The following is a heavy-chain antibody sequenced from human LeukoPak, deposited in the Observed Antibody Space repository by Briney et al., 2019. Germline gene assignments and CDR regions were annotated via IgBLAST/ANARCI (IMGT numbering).Heavy chain of an antibody. Sequence: SETLSITCTVAGGSISSYYWSWLRQPPGKGLEWIGYNYYSGSTNHNPSLKSRVTISVDTSKNQFSLKLSSVTAADTAVYYCARDFKGSGWSQDSGDGFDPWGQGTLVTVSS. CDR1: GGSISSYY. CDR2: NYYSGST. D-gene: IGHD6-19*01. J-gene: IGHJ5*02. CDR3: ARDFKGSGWSQDSGDGFDP. V-gene: IGHV4-59*01.